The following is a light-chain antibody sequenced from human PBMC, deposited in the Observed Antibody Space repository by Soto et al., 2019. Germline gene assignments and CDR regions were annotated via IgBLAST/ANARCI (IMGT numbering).Light chain of an antibody. Sequence: QSALTQPASVSGSPGQSITISCTGTSRDVGGYKLVSWYQQHPGKAPKVLLYEGSERPSGVSDRFSGSKSGNTASLTISGLQAEDEADYYCCSYAGSTTWVFGGGTQLTVL. CDR2: EGS. CDR3: CSYAGSTTWV. CDR1: SRDVGGYKL. J-gene: IGLJ3*02. V-gene: IGLV2-23*01.